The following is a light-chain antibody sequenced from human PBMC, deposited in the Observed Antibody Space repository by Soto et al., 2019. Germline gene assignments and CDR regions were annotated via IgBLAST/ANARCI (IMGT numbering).Light chain of an antibody. CDR3: SSYTASSTLPSV. CDR1: SSDVGGYNY. J-gene: IGLJ1*01. Sequence: QSALTQPASVSGSPGQSITISCTGTSSDVGGYNYVSWYQHHPGKAPKLMIYEVSHRPSGVSNRFSGSKSGNTASLTISGLQAEDEADYYCSSYTASSTLPSVFGTGTKLTVL. V-gene: IGLV2-14*01. CDR2: EVS.